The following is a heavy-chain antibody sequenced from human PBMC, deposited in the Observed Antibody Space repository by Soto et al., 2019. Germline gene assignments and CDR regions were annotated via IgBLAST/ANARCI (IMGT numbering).Heavy chain of an antibody. CDR1: GFMFSTYA. J-gene: IGHJ3*02. CDR2: ISGSGHST. Sequence: PGGSLRLSCAAAGFMFSTYAMNWVRQAPGKGLEWVSGISGSGHSTYYADSVKGRFTISRDNSKNTLYLQMNSLRAEDTAVYYCATEPPKYSGDDYPCIWGQGTMVTVSS. D-gene: IGHD5-12*01. V-gene: IGHV3-23*01. CDR3: ATEPPKYSGDDYPCI.